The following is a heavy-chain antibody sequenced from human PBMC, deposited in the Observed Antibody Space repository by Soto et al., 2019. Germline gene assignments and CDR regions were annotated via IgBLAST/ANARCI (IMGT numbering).Heavy chain of an antibody. CDR2: MSFDETKK. CDR1: GFTFTTYG. Sequence: QVQLVESGGGVVQPGTSLRLSCAASGFTFTTYGMHWVRQAPGKGLEWMALMSFDETKKYYADSVKGRFTISRDNSKNTLYLQMNSLRAEDTAVYYCAKFRYYDSSGYYPYDAFDIWGQWTKVTVSS. D-gene: IGHD3-22*01. V-gene: IGHV3-30*18. J-gene: IGHJ3*02. CDR3: AKFRYYDSSGYYPYDAFDI.